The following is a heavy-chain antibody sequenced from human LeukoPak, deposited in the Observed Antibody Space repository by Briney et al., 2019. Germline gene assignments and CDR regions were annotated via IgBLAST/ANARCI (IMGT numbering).Heavy chain of an antibody. CDR2: MNQDGSEK. CDR1: GFTFTNYW. J-gene: IGHJ3*02. V-gene: IGHV3-7*04. CDR3: ARGQVTSVTRLAAFDI. Sequence: GGSLRPSCAASGFTFTNYWMNWVRLAPGKGLEWVANMNQDGSEKYYVDSVKGRFTISRDNAKNSLYLQMNSLRVEDTAVYYCARGQVTSVTRLAAFDIWGQGTMVTVSS. D-gene: IGHD4-17*01.